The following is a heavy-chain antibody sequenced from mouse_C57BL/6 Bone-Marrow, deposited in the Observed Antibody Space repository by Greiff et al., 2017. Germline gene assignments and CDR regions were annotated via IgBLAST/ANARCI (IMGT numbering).Heavy chain of an antibody. CDR2: IDPSDSYT. D-gene: IGHD1-1*02. Sequence: VQLQQPGAELVMPGASVKLSCKASGYTFTSYWMHWVKQRPGQGLAWIGEIDPSDSYTNYNQKFKGKSTLTVAHSSSTASLQLSSLTSEDSAVYYCARDYYRYFDGWGTGTTVTVSS. CDR3: ARDYYRYFDG. V-gene: IGHV1-69*01. J-gene: IGHJ1*03. CDR1: GYTFTSYW.